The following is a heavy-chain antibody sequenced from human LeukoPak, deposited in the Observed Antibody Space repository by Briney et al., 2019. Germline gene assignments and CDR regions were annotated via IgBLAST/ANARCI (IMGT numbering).Heavy chain of an antibody. D-gene: IGHD4-23*01. CDR3: ARAIGKSEGY. CDR2: IKQDGSEK. Sequence: GGSLRLSCAASGFTFSSYWMTWVRQAPGKGLEWVANIKQDGSEKYYVDSVMGRFTISRDNAKSSLYLQMDSLRAEDTAVYYCARAIGKSEGYWGQGTLVTVSS. V-gene: IGHV3-7*01. CDR1: GFTFSSYW. J-gene: IGHJ4*02.